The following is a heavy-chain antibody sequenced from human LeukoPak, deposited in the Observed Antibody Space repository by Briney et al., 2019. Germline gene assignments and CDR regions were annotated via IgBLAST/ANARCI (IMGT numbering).Heavy chain of an antibody. D-gene: IGHD1-1*01. J-gene: IGHJ3*02. Sequence: ASVKVSCKASGGTFSSYAISWVRQAPGQGLEWMGGIIPIFGTANYAQKFQGRVTITADKSTSTAYMELSSLRSEDTAVYYCARGRYAHDAFDIWGQGTMVTVSS. CDR3: ARGRYAHDAFDI. CDR1: GGTFSSYA. V-gene: IGHV1-69*06. CDR2: IIPIFGTA.